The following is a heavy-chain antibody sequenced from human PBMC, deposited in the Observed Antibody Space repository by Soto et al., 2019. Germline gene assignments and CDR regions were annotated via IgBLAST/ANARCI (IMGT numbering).Heavy chain of an antibody. J-gene: IGHJ4*02. V-gene: IGHV4-59*01. Sequence: LETLSLTCTVSGCSISSYYWIWIRQPPGKGLEWIGYIYYSGSTNYNPSLKSRVTISVDTSKNQFSLKLSSVTAADTAVYYCARAGVITGVPFDYWGQGTLVTVSS. CDR3: ARAGVITGVPFDY. CDR2: IYYSGST. CDR1: GCSISSYY. D-gene: IGHD1-20*01.